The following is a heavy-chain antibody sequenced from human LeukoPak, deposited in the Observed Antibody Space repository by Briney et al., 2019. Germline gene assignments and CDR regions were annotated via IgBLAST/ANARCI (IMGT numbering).Heavy chain of an antibody. CDR1: GYTFTGYY. V-gene: IGHV1-18*04. D-gene: IGHD2-2*01. Sequence: ASVKVSCKASGYTFTGYYMHWVRQAPGQGLEWMGWISAYNGNTNYAQKLQGRVTMTTDTSTSTAYMELRSLRSDDTAVYYCARERGYCSSTSCYVHYYMDVWGKGTTVTVSS. CDR3: ARERGYCSSTSCYVHYYMDV. CDR2: ISAYNGNT. J-gene: IGHJ6*03.